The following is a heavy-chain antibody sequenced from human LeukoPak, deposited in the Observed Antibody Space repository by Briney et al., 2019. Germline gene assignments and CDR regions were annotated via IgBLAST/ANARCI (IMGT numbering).Heavy chain of an antibody. Sequence: PSETLSLTCTVSGGSISSSSYYWGWIRQPPGKGLEWIGSIYYSGSTYYNPSLKSRVTISVDTSKNQFSLKLSSVTAADTAVYYCARKFGYRYYLDYWGQGTLVTVSS. CDR3: ARKFGYRYYLDY. CDR1: GGSISSSSYY. J-gene: IGHJ4*02. D-gene: IGHD6-25*01. CDR2: IYYSGST. V-gene: IGHV4-39*07.